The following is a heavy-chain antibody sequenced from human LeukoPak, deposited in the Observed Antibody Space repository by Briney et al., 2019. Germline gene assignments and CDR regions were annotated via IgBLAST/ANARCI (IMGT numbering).Heavy chain of an antibody. CDR2: INPNSGGT. V-gene: IGHV1-2*02. CDR1: GYTFTGYY. D-gene: IGHD1-26*01. J-gene: IGHJ4*02. CDR3: ARASARIERGSYRFDY. Sequence: GASVKVSCKASGYTFTGYYMHWVRQASGQGLEWMGWINPNSGGTNYAQKFQGRVTMTRDTSISTAYMELSRLRSDDTAVYYCARASARIERGSYRFDYWGQGTLVTVSS.